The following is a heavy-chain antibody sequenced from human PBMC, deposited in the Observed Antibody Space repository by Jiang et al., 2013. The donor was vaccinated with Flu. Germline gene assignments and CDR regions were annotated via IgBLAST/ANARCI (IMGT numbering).Heavy chain of an antibody. D-gene: IGHD5-12*01. J-gene: IGHJ4*02. Sequence: EWMGWINPNSGGTNYAQKFQGRVTMTRDTSISTAYMELSRLRSDDTAVYYCARVRVDWFDYWGQGTLVTVSS. CDR2: INPNSGGT. CDR3: ARVRVDWFDY. V-gene: IGHV1-2*02.